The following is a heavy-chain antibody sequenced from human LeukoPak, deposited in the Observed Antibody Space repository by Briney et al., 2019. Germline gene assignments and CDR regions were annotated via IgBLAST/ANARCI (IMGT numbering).Heavy chain of an antibody. J-gene: IGHJ4*02. CDR2: IYHSGST. D-gene: IGHD4-11*01. V-gene: IGHV4-38-2*02. CDR1: GYSISSGYY. Sequence: PSETLSLTCTVSGYSISSGYYWGWIRQPPGKGLEWIGSIYHSGSTYYNPSLKSRVTISVDTSKNQFSLKLSSVTAADTAVYYCARDPHYTPFDYWGQGTLVTVSS. CDR3: ARDPHYTPFDY.